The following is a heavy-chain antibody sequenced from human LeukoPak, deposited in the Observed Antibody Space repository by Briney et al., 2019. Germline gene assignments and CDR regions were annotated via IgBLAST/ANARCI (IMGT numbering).Heavy chain of an antibody. J-gene: IGHJ4*02. CDR3: ARGGITGTSHYFDY. V-gene: IGHV4-34*01. CDR1: GGYFSCYY. CDR2: INHSGST. D-gene: IGHD1-7*01. Sequence: SETLSLTSAVHGGYFSCYYWSWIRQPPGKGQERIGEINHSGSTNYNPSLKSRVTISVDTSKNQFSLKLSSVTAADTAVYYCARGGITGTSHYFDYWGQGTLVTVSS.